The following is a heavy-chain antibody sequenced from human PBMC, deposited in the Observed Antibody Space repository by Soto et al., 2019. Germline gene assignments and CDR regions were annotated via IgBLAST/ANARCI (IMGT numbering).Heavy chain of an antibody. Sequence: GASVKVSCKASGYTFTSYDINWVRQAPGQGLEWMGWISANNGNTNYAQKLQGRVTMTTDTSTSTAYMELRSLRSDDTAVYYCARDRRYYDFWSGYRPNDAFDIWGQGTMVTVSS. V-gene: IGHV1-18*01. J-gene: IGHJ3*02. CDR2: ISANNGNT. D-gene: IGHD3-3*01. CDR1: GYTFTSYD. CDR3: ARDRRYYDFWSGYRPNDAFDI.